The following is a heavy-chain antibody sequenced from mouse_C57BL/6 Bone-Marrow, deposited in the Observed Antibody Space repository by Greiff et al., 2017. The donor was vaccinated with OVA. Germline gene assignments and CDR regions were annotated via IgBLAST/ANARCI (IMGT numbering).Heavy chain of an antibody. CDR2: IDPEAGGT. J-gene: IGHJ4*01. D-gene: IGHD2-5*01. CDR3: TRGYSNYYAMDY. V-gene: IGHV1-15*01. Sequence: QVQLQQSGAELVRPGASVTLSCKASGYTFPDYEMHWVKQTPVHGLEWIGAIDPEAGGTAYNQKFKGKVILTTDKSSSTAYMELRSLTSEDSAVYYCTRGYSNYYAMDYWGQGTSVTVSS. CDR1: GYTFPDYE.